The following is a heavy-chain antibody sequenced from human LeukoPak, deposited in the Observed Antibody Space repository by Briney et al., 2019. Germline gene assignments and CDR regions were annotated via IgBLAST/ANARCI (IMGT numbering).Heavy chain of an antibody. CDR3: ARPRRRYYYYGMDV. Sequence: SVTFSCKASGYTFNSFGINWMRQAPGQGLEWMGWINVYGGDAKAAQKFLGRVSLTTDTSTSTAYMELRSLTSDDTAVYFCARPRRRYYYYGMDVWGQGT. V-gene: IGHV1-18*01. CDR1: GYTFNSFG. J-gene: IGHJ6*02. CDR2: INVYGGDA.